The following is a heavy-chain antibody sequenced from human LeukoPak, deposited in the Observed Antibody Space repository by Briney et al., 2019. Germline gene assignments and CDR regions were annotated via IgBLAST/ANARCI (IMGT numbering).Heavy chain of an antibody. J-gene: IGHJ6*02. CDR3: ARDSVRRSGYPRDYYGMDV. Sequence: GRSLRLSCAASGFIFSSYGMHWVRQAPGQGLEWVAVIWYDGRSKYYADSVKGRFTISRDDSKNTLYLQMNSLRAEDTAVYYCARDSVRRSGYPRDYYGMDVWGQGSTVTVSS. CDR2: IWYDGRSK. CDR1: GFIFSSYG. V-gene: IGHV3-33*01. D-gene: IGHD3-22*01.